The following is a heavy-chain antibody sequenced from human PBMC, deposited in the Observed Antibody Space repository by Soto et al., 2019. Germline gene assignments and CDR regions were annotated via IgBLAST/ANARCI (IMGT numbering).Heavy chain of an antibody. CDR1: GFTFSSYP. CDR3: VKIFVVVVDADYGMDX. D-gene: IGHD2-15*01. Sequence: PWGCLRLYCAASGFTFSSYPMSWVRQAPGKGLECVSAISCCGGCSYYEDSVKGKLTISRDNPKNTMYLQMNSLRAEDTAVYYCVKIFVVVVDADYGMDXWGQGTTVTVS. CDR2: ISCCGGCS. J-gene: IGHJ6*02. V-gene: IGHV3-23*01.